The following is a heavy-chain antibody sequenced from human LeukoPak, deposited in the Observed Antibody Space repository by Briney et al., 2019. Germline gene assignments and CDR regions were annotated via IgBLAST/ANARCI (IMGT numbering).Heavy chain of an antibody. CDR1: GFTFSSYE. CDR2: ISSNDDTI. Sequence: GGSLRLSCAASGFTFSSYEMNWVRQAPGKGLEWVSYISSNDDTIYYAGSVKGRFTISRDNAKNSLYLQMNSLRAEDTAVYYCARVPVLLWFGDLSPSDYWGRGTLVTVSS. D-gene: IGHD3-10*01. V-gene: IGHV3-48*03. J-gene: IGHJ4*02. CDR3: ARVPVLLWFGDLSPSDY.